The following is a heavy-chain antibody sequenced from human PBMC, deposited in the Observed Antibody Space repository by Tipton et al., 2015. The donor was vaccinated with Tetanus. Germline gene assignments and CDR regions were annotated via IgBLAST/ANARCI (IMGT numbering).Heavy chain of an antibody. CDR2: LYPGDSDT. CDR3: ARLGSFGSFYSGMDV. CDR1: GYTFTSYW. D-gene: IGHD3-10*01. Sequence: QSGAEVKKPGESLKISCKGSGYTFTSYWIGWVRQMPGKGLEWMGILYPGDSDTRYSPSFQGQVTISAGKSISTAYLQWSSLKASDTAMYYCARLGSFGSFYSGMDVWGQGTTVTVSS. J-gene: IGHJ6*02. V-gene: IGHV5-51*03.